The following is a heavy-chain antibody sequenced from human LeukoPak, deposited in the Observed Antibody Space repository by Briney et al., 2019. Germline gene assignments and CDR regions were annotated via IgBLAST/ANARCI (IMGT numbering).Heavy chain of an antibody. CDR2: ISSNGGST. CDR1: GFTVSSNY. J-gene: IGHJ4*02. CDR3: VKDGVTSGYAPFDY. D-gene: IGHD5-12*01. Sequence: GGSLRLSCAAPGFTVSSNYMSWVRQAPGKGLGYVSAISSNGGSTYYADSVKGRFTISRDNSKNTLYLQMSSLRAEDTAVYYCVKDGVTSGYAPFDYWGQGTLVTVSS. V-gene: IGHV3-64D*06.